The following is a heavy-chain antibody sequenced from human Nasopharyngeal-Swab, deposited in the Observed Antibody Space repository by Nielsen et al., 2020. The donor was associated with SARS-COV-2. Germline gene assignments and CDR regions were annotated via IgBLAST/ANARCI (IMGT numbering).Heavy chain of an antibody. D-gene: IGHD4-17*01. J-gene: IGHJ4*02. Sequence: PGKGLEWIGSIYYSGSTYYNPSLKSQVTISVDTSKNQFSLKLSSVTAADTAVYYCARHLSHDYGDPETYYFFDYWGQGTLVTVSS. CDR2: IYYSGST. CDR3: ARHLSHDYGDPETYYFFDY. V-gene: IGHV4-39*01.